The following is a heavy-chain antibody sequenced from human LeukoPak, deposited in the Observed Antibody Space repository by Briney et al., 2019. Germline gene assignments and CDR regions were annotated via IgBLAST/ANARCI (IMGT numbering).Heavy chain of an antibody. Sequence: ASVKVSCKASGCTFTGYHMHWVRQAPGQGLEWMGRINPNSGDTNYAQKFQGRVTMTRDTSISTAYMELSRLRSDDTAVYYCARDYCSSTSCLFDYWGQRTLVTVSS. CDR1: GCTFTGYH. V-gene: IGHV1-2*06. CDR3: ARDYCSSTSCLFDY. J-gene: IGHJ4*02. CDR2: INPNSGDT. D-gene: IGHD2-2*01.